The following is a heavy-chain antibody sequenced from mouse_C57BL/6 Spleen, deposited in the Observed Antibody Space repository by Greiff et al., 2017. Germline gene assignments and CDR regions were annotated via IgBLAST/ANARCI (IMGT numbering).Heavy chain of an antibody. J-gene: IGHJ2*01. CDR2: INPNNGGT. V-gene: IGHV1-18*01. CDR1: GYTFTDYN. Sequence: VQLQQSGPELVKPGASVKIPCKASGYTFTDYNMDWVKQSHGKSLEWIGDINPNNGGTIYNQKFKGKATLTVDKSSSTAYMELRSLTSEDTAVYYCARFCYYGSSYVFDYWGQGTTLTVSS. CDR3: ARFCYYGSSYVFDY. D-gene: IGHD1-1*01.